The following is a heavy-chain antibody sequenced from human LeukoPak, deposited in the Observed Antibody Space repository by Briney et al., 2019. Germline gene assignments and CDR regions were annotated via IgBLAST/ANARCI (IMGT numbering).Heavy chain of an antibody. V-gene: IGHV4-4*07. CDR1: GGSISSYY. J-gene: IGHJ5*02. D-gene: IGHD4-17*01. CDR3: ARDSPGPTDYGDYVP. CDR2: IYTSVST. Sequence: SETLSLTCTVSGGSISSYYWSWIRQPAGKGLEWIGRIYTSVSTNYNPSLKSRVTISVDKSKNQFSLKLSSVTAADTTVYYCARDSPGPTDYGDYVPWGQGTLVTVSS.